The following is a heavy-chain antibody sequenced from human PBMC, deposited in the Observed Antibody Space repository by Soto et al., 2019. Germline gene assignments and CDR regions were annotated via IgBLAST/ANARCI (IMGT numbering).Heavy chain of an antibody. CDR3: AREFRYSGSQEGFDY. V-gene: IGHV1-8*01. J-gene: IGHJ4*02. D-gene: IGHD1-26*01. CDR2: MNPNSGNT. Sequence: QVQLVQSGAEVKKPGASVKVSCKASGYTFTSYDINWVRQATGQGLEWMGWMNPNSGNTGYAQKFQGRVNMTRNTSISTAYMELSILRSEDTAVYYCAREFRYSGSQEGFDYWGQGTLVTVSS. CDR1: GYTFTSYD.